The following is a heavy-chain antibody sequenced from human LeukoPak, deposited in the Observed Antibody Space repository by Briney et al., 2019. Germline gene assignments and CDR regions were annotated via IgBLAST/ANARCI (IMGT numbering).Heavy chain of an antibody. D-gene: IGHD3-10*01. V-gene: IGHV4-59*01. CDR3: ARSELLWFGGVNSGFDY. Sequence: SETLSLTCTVAGGSFSSYYWSWIRQPPGKGLEWIGYIYYSGSTNYNPSLKSRVTISLDTSKNQFSLKLSSVTAADTAVYYCARSELLWFGGVNSGFDYWGQGTLVTVSS. CDR2: IYYSGST. CDR1: GGSFSSYY. J-gene: IGHJ4*02.